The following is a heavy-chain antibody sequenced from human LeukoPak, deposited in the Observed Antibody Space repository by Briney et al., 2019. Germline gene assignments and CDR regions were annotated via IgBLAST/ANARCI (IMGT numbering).Heavy chain of an antibody. D-gene: IGHD1-26*01. CDR3: ARDPYSGSYGHLYYYYLEV. V-gene: IGHV3-21*06. CDR1: GFTFTTYN. J-gene: IGHJ6*03. Sequence: GGSLRLSCAASGFTFTTYNMNWVRQAPGKALEWVSYITSDSRYMYYADSVKGRFTISRDNAKNSLFLHMDSLRAEDTAVYYCARDPYSGSYGHLYYYYLEVWGKGPTVTISS. CDR2: ITSDSRYM.